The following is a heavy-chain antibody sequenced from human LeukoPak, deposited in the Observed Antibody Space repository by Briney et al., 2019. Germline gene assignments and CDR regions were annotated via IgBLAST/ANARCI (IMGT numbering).Heavy chain of an antibody. J-gene: IGHJ5*02. D-gene: IGHD3-22*01. V-gene: IGHV4-59*01. CDR2: IYYSGST. CDR1: GGSISSYY. CDR3: ARALGDSSGYTNWFDP. Sequence: PSETLSLTCTVSGGSISSYYWSWIRQPPGKGLEWIGYIYYSGSTNYNPSLKSRVTISVDTSKNQFSLKLSSVTAADTAVYYCARALGDSSGYTNWFDPWGQGTLVTVSS.